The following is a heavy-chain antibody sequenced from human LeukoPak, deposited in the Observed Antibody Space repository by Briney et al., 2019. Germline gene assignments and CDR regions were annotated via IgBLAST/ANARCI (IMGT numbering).Heavy chain of an antibody. D-gene: IGHD6-19*01. Sequence: PGGSLRLSCAASGFTFSSYWMSWVRQAPGKGLEWVANIKQDGSEKYYVDPVKGRFTISRDNAKNSLYLQMNSLRAEDTAVYYCARDSSGWYRVDAFDIWGQGTMVTVSS. J-gene: IGHJ3*02. CDR2: IKQDGSEK. CDR3: ARDSSGWYRVDAFDI. CDR1: GFTFSSYW. V-gene: IGHV3-7*01.